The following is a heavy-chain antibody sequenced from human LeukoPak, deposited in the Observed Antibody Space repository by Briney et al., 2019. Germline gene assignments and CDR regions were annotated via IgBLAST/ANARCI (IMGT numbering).Heavy chain of an antibody. CDR1: GGSINSYY. J-gene: IGHJ4*02. D-gene: IGHD1-26*01. CDR2: ISYSGST. Sequence: SETLSLTCTVSGGSINSYYWSWIRQPPGKGLEWIGYISYSGSTNYSPSLKSRVTISEDTSKNQFYLKLRSVTAADTAVYYCASGRPLGFDYWGQGTVVTVSS. V-gene: IGHV4-59*01. CDR3: ASGRPLGFDY.